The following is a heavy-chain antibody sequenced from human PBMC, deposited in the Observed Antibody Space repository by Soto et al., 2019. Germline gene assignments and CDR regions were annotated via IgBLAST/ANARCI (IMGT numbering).Heavy chain of an antibody. CDR3: AKGERAYYDFWSGYYRVPYYFDY. V-gene: IGHV3-23*01. D-gene: IGHD3-3*01. Sequence: PGGSLRLSCAASGFTFSSYAMSWVRQSPGKGLEWVSAISGSGGSTYYADSVKGRFTISRDNSKNTLYLQMNSLRAEDTAVYYCAKGERAYYDFWSGYYRVPYYFDYWGQGTLVTV. CDR2: ISGSGGST. CDR1: GFTFSSYA. J-gene: IGHJ4*02.